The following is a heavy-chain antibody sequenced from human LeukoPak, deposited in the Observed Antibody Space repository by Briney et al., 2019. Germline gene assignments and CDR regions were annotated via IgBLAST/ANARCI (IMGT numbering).Heavy chain of an antibody. CDR1: GYTFTGYY. CDR2: IIPIFGTA. CDR3: ARGGVDDCSSTSCYVPFDY. Sequence: GASVKVSCKASGYTFTGYYMHWVRQAPGQGLEWMGGIIPIFGTANYAQKFQGRVTITTDESTSTAYMELSSLRSEDTAVYYCARGGVDDCSSTSCYVPFDYWGQGTLVTVSS. D-gene: IGHD2-2*01. V-gene: IGHV1-69*05. J-gene: IGHJ4*02.